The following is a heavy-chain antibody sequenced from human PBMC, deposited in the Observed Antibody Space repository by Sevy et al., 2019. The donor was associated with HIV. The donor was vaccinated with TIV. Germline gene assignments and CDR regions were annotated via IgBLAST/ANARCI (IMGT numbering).Heavy chain of an antibody. V-gene: IGHV1-69*13. CDR2: IIPIFGTA. CDR1: GGTFSSYA. CDR3: ARVPAGATISGNYFDY. J-gene: IGHJ4*02. D-gene: IGHD5-12*01. Sequence: ASVKVSCKASGGTFSSYAISWVRQAPGQGLEWMGGIIPIFGTANYAQKFQGRVTITADESTSTAYMELSSLRSEDTAEYYCARVPAGATISGNYFDYWGQGTLVTVSS.